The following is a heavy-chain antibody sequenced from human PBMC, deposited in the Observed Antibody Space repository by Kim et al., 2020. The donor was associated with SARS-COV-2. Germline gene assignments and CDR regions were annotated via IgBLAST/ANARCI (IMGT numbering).Heavy chain of an antibody. V-gene: IGHV3-30*18. D-gene: IGHD2-21*02. CDR1: GFTFRTFA. CDR2: IAYDGSHA. Sequence: GGSLRLSCTASGFTFRTFAIHWVRQATGKGLEWLTTIAYDGSHASYGDSVQRRFIVSRDNSKNTVHLQLNSLTVEDTAVYYCAKPPDDFLYSMDVWGQGTTVSVSS. J-gene: IGHJ6*02. CDR3: AKPPDDFLYSMDV.